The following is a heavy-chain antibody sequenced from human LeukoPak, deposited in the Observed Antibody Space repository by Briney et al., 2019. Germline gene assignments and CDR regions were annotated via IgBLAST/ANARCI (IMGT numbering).Heavy chain of an antibody. D-gene: IGHD3-22*01. Sequence: ASVKVSCKASGYTFTGYYMHWVRQAPGQGLEWMGIINPSGGSTSYAQKFQGRVTMTRDTSTSTVYMELSSLRSEDTAVYYCARSDSSGYYSLRTPFDYWGQGTLVTVSS. CDR3: ARSDSSGYYSLRTPFDY. V-gene: IGHV1-46*01. CDR1: GYTFTGYY. J-gene: IGHJ4*02. CDR2: INPSGGST.